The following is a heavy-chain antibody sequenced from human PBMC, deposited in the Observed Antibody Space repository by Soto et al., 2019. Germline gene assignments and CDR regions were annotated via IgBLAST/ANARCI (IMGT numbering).Heavy chain of an antibody. CDR2: ISSRGNDI. J-gene: IGHJ4*02. V-gene: IGHV3-21*06. CDR3: ARMAY. Sequence: PGGSLRLSCAASGFTFSSYAMNWVRQAPGRGLEWVSSISSRGNDISYAKSVDGRFFTSRDNVNNLLYLDMNNLRPEDTAVYYCARMAYWGQGTLVTVSS. CDR1: GFTFSSYA.